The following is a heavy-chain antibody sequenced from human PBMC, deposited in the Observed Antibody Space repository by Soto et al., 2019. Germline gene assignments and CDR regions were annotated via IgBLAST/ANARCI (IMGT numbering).Heavy chain of an antibody. D-gene: IGHD3-16*01. J-gene: IGHJ4*02. CDR1: GFTFGSYW. Sequence: QTGGSLRLACATSGFTFGSYWMTWVRQAPGKGLEWVANIKEDGSEKYYVDSVKGRFTISRDNAKNSLYLQMNSLRAEDTAVYYCARGPWGPSYWGQGVLVTVSS. CDR2: IKEDGSEK. V-gene: IGHV3-7*01. CDR3: ARGPWGPSY.